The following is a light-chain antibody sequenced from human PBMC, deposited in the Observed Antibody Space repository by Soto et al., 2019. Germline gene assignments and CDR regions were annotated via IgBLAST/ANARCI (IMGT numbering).Light chain of an antibody. CDR2: AAS. Sequence: AIRMTHSPSSFSASTGDRVTITCRSSQGISSYLAWYQQKPGKAPKLLIYAASTLQSGVPSRFSGSGSGTDFTLTISCLQSEDFATYYCQQYYSYPPTLGQGTKVDIK. V-gene: IGKV1-8*01. CDR1: QGISSY. J-gene: IGKJ1*01. CDR3: QQYYSYPPT.